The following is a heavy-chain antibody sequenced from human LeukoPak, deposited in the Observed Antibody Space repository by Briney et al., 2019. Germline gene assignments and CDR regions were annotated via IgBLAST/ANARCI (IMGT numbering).Heavy chain of an antibody. CDR2: ISYDGSNK. J-gene: IGHJ4*02. Sequence: SGGSLRLSCAASGLTFSSYAMHWVRQAPGKGLEWVAVISYDGSNKYYADSVKGRFTISRDNSKNTLYLQMNSLRAEDTAVYYCARGFGDVVTASSHPGDFDYWGQGTLVTVSS. V-gene: IGHV3-30*01. D-gene: IGHD2-21*02. CDR1: GLTFSSYA. CDR3: ARGFGDVVTASSHPGDFDY.